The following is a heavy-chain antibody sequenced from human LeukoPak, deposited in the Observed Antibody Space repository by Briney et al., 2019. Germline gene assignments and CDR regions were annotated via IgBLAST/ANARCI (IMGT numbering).Heavy chain of an antibody. CDR1: GYSFTSYW. CDR2: IYPGDSDT. Sequence: GESLKISCKGSGYSFTSYWIGWVRQRPGKGVEWMGIIYPGDSDTRYSPSVQGQGTISADKSLSTPYLQWSSLKASDTAMYYCARRDTELLWFGELKDANWFDPWGQGTLVTVSS. V-gene: IGHV5-51*01. J-gene: IGHJ5*02. D-gene: IGHD3-10*01. CDR3: ARRDTELLWFGELKDANWFDP.